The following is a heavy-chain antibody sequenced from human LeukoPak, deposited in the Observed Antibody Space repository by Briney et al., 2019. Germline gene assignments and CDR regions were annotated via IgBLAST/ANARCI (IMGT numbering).Heavy chain of an antibody. J-gene: IGHJ4*02. Sequence: GGSLRLSCAASGFTFSTYWMNWYRQAPGKGLEWVGNINQDASEINYVDSVRGRFTISRDNAKNSLYLQMNSLRAEDTAVYYCARAHHPYYFDYWGQGTLVTVSS. D-gene: IGHD1-14*01. V-gene: IGHV3-7*03. CDR2: INQDASEI. CDR1: GFTFSTYW. CDR3: ARAHHPYYFDY.